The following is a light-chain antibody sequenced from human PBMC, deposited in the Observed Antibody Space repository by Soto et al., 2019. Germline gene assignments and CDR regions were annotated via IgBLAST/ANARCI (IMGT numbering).Light chain of an antibody. Sequence: DIQMTQSPSSLSASVGERVTITCRASQSIGRFLAWYQHQPGKAPKLLIYDASTLESGVPSRFSGTGSGTEFTFSITSLQPEDFGTYYCQQCYMGWTFGQGTKVDIK. CDR1: QSIGRF. J-gene: IGKJ1*01. V-gene: IGKV1-5*01. CDR3: QQCYMGWT. CDR2: DAS.